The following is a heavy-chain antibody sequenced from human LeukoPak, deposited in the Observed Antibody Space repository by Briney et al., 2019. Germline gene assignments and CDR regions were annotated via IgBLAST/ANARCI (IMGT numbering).Heavy chain of an antibody. CDR3: ARDLRVTTIRYYYYGMDV. J-gene: IGHJ6*02. CDR1: GGSISSCY. V-gene: IGHV4-4*07. CDR2: IYTSGST. D-gene: IGHD4-11*01. Sequence: SETLSLTCTVSGGSISSCYWSWIRQPAGKGLEWIGRIYTSGSTNYNPSLKSRVTMSVDTSKNQFSLKLSSVTAADTAVYYCARDLRVTTIRYYYYGMDVWGQGTTVTVSS.